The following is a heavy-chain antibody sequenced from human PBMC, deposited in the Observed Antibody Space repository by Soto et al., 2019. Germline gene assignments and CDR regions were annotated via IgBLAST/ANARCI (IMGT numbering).Heavy chain of an antibody. CDR3: ARDRGARSSHMDV. CDR1: GGSISSGGYY. J-gene: IGHJ6*03. V-gene: IGHV4-31*03. Sequence: QVQLQESGPGLVKPSQTLSLTCTVSGGSISSGGYYWSWIRQHPGKGLEWIGYIYYSGITYYNPSLKSRVTISVDTSKNQFSLKLSSVTAADTAVYYCARDRGARSSHMDVWGKGTTVTVSS. D-gene: IGHD3-10*01. CDR2: IYYSGIT.